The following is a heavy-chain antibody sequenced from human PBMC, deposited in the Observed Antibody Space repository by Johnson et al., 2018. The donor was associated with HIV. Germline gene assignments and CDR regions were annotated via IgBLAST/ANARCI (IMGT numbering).Heavy chain of an antibody. V-gene: IGHV3-7*01. CDR2: IKQDGSTK. CDR1: GFTVRSNY. CDR3: AKDSWDSSWSDDAFDI. Sequence: VQLVESGGGLIQPGGSLRLSCAASGFTVRSNYMSWVRQAPGTGLEWVANIKQDGSTKYSDESVKARFPISRDNSKTTMYVQMTSLRAEDTAVYYCAKDSWDSSWSDDAFDIWGQGTMVTVSS. J-gene: IGHJ3*02. D-gene: IGHD6-13*01.